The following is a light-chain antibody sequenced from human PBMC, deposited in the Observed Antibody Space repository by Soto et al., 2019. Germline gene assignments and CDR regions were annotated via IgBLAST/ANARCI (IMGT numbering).Light chain of an antibody. V-gene: IGLV2-8*01. CDR2: DFI. CDR3: SSFVGGDSFDVI. J-gene: IGLJ2*01. CDR1: GSDIGAYNY. Sequence: QSALTQPPSASGSPGQSVTISCTGTGSDIGAYNYVSWYQQYPGKAPKVMIYDFIKRPSGVPDRFSGSKSGNTASLTVSGLRADDEAVYYCSSFVGGDSFDVIFGGGTQLTVL.